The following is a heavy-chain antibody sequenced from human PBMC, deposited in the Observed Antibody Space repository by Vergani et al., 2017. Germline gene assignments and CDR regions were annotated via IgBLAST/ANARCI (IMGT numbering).Heavy chain of an antibody. CDR1: GYTFTSYY. Sequence: QVQLVQSGAEVKKPGASVKVSCKASGYTFTSYYMHWVRQAPGQGLEWMGIINPSGGSTSYAQKFQGRVTMTRDTSTSTVYMELSSLRSEDTAGYYCAGDSRYCSSTSCYVGRDWFDPWGQGTLVTVSS. CDR2: INPSGGST. V-gene: IGHV1-46*01. J-gene: IGHJ5*02. CDR3: AGDSRYCSSTSCYVGRDWFDP. D-gene: IGHD2-2*01.